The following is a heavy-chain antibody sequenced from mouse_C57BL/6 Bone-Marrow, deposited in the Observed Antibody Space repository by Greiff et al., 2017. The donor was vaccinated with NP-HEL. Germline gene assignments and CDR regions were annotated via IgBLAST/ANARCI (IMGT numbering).Heavy chain of an antibody. CDR1: GFTFSDYG. CDR2: ISSGSSTI. CDR3: ARGGYYYGSSYYWYFDV. D-gene: IGHD1-1*01. Sequence: EVKLVESGGGLVKPGGSLKLSCAASGFTFSDYGMHWVRQAPEKGLEWVAYISSGSSTIYYADTVKGRFTISRDNAKNTLFLQMTSLRSEDTAMYYGARGGYYYGSSYYWYFDVWGTGTTVTVSS. V-gene: IGHV5-17*01. J-gene: IGHJ1*03.